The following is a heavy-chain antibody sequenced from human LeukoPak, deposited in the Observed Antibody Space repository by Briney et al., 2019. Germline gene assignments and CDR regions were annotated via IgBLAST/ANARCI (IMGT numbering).Heavy chain of an antibody. D-gene: IGHD6-19*01. Sequence: PGGSLRLSCAASGFTFDDYAVHWVRQAPGKGLEWVSGISWNSGSIGYADSVKGRFTISRDNAKNSLYLQMNSLRAEDTALYYCAKDIYQAAVAFDYWGQGTLVTVSS. CDR1: GFTFDDYA. J-gene: IGHJ4*02. CDR2: ISWNSGSI. CDR3: AKDIYQAAVAFDY. V-gene: IGHV3-9*01.